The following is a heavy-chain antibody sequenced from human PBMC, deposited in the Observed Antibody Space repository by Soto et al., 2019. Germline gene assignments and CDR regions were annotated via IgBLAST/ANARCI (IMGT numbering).Heavy chain of an antibody. CDR1: GGTFSSYA. J-gene: IGHJ2*01. CDR2: IIPIFGTA. D-gene: IGHD3-10*01. V-gene: IGHV1-69*01. Sequence: QVQLVQSGAEVKKPGSSVMVSCKASGGTFSSYAISWVRRAPGQGLEWMGGIIPIFGTANYAQKFQGRVTITADESTSTAYMELSSLRSEDTAVYYCARAGDRNQDWYFDLWGRGTLVTVSS. CDR3: ARAGDRNQDWYFDL.